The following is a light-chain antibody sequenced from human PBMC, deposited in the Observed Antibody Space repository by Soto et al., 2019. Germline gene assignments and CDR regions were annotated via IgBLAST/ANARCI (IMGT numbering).Light chain of an antibody. CDR2: EVI. J-gene: IGLJ1*01. Sequence: QSVLTQPASVSGSPGQSITISCTGTNSDVGGYHYVSWCQQHPGKAPKLMIYEVINRPSGVSNRFSASKCGNTASLTISGLQAEDEAEYYCSSYTCTSTYDFGTGTKVTVL. V-gene: IGLV2-14*01. CDR3: SSYTCTSTYD. CDR1: NSDVGGYHY.